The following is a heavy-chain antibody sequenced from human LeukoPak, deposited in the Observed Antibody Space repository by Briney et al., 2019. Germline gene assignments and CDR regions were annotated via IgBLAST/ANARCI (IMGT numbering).Heavy chain of an antibody. V-gene: IGHV1-69*13. CDR2: IIPIFGTA. J-gene: IGHJ4*02. CDR3: ASRQGYCSSTSCYGFDY. CDR1: GGTLSSYA. Sequence: RASVKVSCKASGGTLSSYAISWVRQAPGQGLEWMGGIIPIFGTANYAQKFQGRVTITADESTSTAYMELSSLRSEDTAVYYCASRQGYCSSTSCYGFDYWGQGTLVTVSS. D-gene: IGHD2-2*01.